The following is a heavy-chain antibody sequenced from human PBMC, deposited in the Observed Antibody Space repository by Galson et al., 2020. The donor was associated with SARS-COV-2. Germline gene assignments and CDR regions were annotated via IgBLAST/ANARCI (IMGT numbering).Heavy chain of an antibody. CDR3: ARDASWAMFGMDV. CDR1: GFPFSSYS. D-gene: IGHD1-26*01. J-gene: IGHJ6*02. CDR2: ISSSSNYI. Sequence: GGSLRLSCAASGFPFSSYSMNWVRQAPGKGLEWVSSISSSSNYIYYADSVKGRFTISRDNAGNSVFLVMNGLRAEDMAVYYCARDASWAMFGMDVWGQGTPVTVSS. V-gene: IGHV3-21*01.